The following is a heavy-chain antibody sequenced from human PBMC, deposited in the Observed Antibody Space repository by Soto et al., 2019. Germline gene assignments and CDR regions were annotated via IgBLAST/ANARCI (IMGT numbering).Heavy chain of an antibody. Sequence: GGSLRLSCAASGFSVSTSYMYWVRQAPGKGLEWVSVIFSFGSTDYADSVKGRFTISRDNSKNTLYLQMSSLRAEDTAVYYCARAPQPGDTAMVRSFFDYWGQGTLVTVSS. D-gene: IGHD5-18*01. CDR1: GFSVSTSY. J-gene: IGHJ4*02. V-gene: IGHV3-53*01. CDR2: IFSFGST. CDR3: ARAPQPGDTAMVRSFFDY.